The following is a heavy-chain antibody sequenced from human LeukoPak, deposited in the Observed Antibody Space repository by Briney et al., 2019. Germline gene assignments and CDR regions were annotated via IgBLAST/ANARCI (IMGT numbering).Heavy chain of an antibody. CDR2: IYYSGGT. Sequence: PSETLSLTCTVSGGSVTISYWSCIRQPPGKGLEWIGYIYYSGGTNYNPSLKSRVTMSLDASKNQFSLKLSSVTAADTAVYYCARDLSGWYNCFDPLGQGTLVTVSS. CDR3: ARDLSGWYNCFDP. D-gene: IGHD6-19*01. CDR1: GGSVTISY. V-gene: IGHV4-59*02. J-gene: IGHJ5*02.